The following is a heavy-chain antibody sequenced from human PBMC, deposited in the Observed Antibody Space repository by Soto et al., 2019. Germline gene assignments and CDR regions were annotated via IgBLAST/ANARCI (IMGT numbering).Heavy chain of an antibody. CDR1: GFTFSSYG. Sequence: QVQLVESGGGVVQPGRSLRLSCAASGFTFSSYGMHWVRQAPGKGLEWVAVIWYDGSNKYYADSVKGRFTISRDNSKNPLYLQMNSLRAEDTAVYYCWTGGAVTPSYGMDVWGQGTTVTVSS. J-gene: IGHJ6*02. CDR3: WTGGAVTPSYGMDV. D-gene: IGHD4-17*01. V-gene: IGHV3-33*01. CDR2: IWYDGSNK.